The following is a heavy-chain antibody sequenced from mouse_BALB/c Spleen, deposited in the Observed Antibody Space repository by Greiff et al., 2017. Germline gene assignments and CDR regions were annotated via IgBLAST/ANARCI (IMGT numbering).Heavy chain of an antibody. V-gene: IGHV5-9-4*01. CDR2: ISSGGSYT. Sequence: EVQLQESGGGLVKPGGSLKLSCAASGFTFSSYAMSWVRQSPEKRLEWVTEISSGGSYTYYPDTVTGRFTISRDNAKNTLYLEMSSLRSEDTAMYYCARGGNVYFDVWGAGTTVTVSS. CDR3: ARGGNVYFDV. D-gene: IGHD2-1*01. CDR1: GFTFSSYA. J-gene: IGHJ1*01.